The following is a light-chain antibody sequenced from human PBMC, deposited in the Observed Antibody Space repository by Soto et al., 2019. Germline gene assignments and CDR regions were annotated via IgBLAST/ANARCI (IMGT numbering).Light chain of an antibody. CDR3: QQYNNWPQVT. V-gene: IGKV3-15*01. J-gene: IGKJ4*01. CDR1: QSVGSN. CDR2: GAS. Sequence: EIVMTQSPATLSVSPGERATLSCRASQSVGSNLAWYQQKPGQAPRLLIYGASTRATGIPARFSGSGSGTEFTLTSSRLQSEDFAVYYCQQYNNWPQVTFGGGTKVEIK.